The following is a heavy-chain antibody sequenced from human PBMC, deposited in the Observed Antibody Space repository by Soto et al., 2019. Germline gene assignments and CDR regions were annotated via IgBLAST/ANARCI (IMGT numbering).Heavy chain of an antibody. CDR2: IYSGGGT. Sequence: EVRLVQSGGGLVQPVGSLRLSCAASLFIVSDNYMSWVRQAPGKGLEWVSLIYSGGGTDYAESVKGRFTISRDNSKNTLYLQMNSRKAEDTGIYYCATRMTTAPYWGQGTVVTVSS. CDR3: ATRMTTAPY. D-gene: IGHD4-17*01. J-gene: IGHJ4*02. V-gene: IGHV3-66*01. CDR1: LFIVSDNY.